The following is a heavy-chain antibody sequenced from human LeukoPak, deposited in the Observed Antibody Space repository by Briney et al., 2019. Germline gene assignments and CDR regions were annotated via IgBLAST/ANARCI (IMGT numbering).Heavy chain of an antibody. CDR1: GFTFSSYA. J-gene: IGHJ3*02. D-gene: IGHD3-22*01. CDR3: AKDSSVRYYYDSSGYSPDAFDI. CDR2: ISGSGGST. Sequence: GGSLRLSCAASGFTFSSYAMSWVRQAPGKGLEWVSAISGSGGSTYYADSVKGRFTISRDNSKNTLYLQMNSLRAEDTAVYYCAKDSSVRYYYDSSGYSPDAFDIWGQGTMVTVSS. V-gene: IGHV3-23*01.